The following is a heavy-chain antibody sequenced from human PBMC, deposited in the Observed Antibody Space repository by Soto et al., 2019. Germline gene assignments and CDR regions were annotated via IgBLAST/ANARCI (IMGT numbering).Heavy chain of an antibody. V-gene: IGHV1-8*01. D-gene: IGHD6-13*01. CDR3: ARGPFTTPGIWGPIAAAGIDY. J-gene: IGHJ4*02. CDR2: MNPNSGNT. Sequence: ASVKVSCKASGYTFTSYDINWVRQATGQGLEWMGWMNPNSGNTGYAQKFQGRVTMTRNTSISTAYMELSSLRSEDTAVYYCARGPFTTPGIWGPIAAAGIDYWGQGTLVTVSS. CDR1: GYTFTSYD.